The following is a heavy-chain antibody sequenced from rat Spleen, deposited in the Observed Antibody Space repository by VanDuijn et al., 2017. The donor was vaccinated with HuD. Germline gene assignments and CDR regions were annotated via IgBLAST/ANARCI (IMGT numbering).Heavy chain of an antibody. J-gene: IGHJ2*01. CDR3: ARLNYYDGYRTLFDY. Sequence: EVQLVESGGGLVQPGRSLKLSCAASGFTFSNYDMAWVRQAPTKGLEWVASISPSGGSTYYRDSVKGRFTVSRDNAKSTLYLQMDSLRSEDTATYYCARLNYYDGYRTLFDYWGQGVMVTVSS. D-gene: IGHD1-12*03. CDR1: GFTFSNYD. CDR2: ISPSGGST. V-gene: IGHV5-25*01.